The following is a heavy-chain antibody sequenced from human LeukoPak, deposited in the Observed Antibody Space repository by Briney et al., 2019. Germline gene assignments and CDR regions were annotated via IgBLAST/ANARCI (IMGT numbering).Heavy chain of an antibody. V-gene: IGHV1-2*02. CDR2: INPNSGGT. CDR1: GYTFTGYY. D-gene: IGHD2-2*01. J-gene: IGHJ4*02. CDR3: ARDPRYCSSTSCYGRFADY. Sequence: ASVKVSCKAYGYTFTGYYMHWVRQAPGQGLEWMGWINPNSGGTNYAQKFQGRVTMTRDTSISTAYMELSRLRSDDTAVYYCARDPRYCSSTSCYGRFADYWGQGTLVTVSS.